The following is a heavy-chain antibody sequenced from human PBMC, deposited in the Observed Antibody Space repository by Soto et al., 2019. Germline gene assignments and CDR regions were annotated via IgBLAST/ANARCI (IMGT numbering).Heavy chain of an antibody. CDR2: ISGSGGST. D-gene: IGHD3-9*01. CDR1: EFSFDDYA. V-gene: IGHV3-23*01. Sequence: PGGSLRLSCAASEFSFDDYAMSWVRQAPGKGLEWVSAISGSGGSTYYADSVKGRFTISRDNSKNTLYLQMNSLRAEDTAVYYCAKDYVIFDGPHNDTIDILGQGTVVTVSS. J-gene: IGHJ3*02. CDR3: AKDYVIFDGPHNDTIDI.